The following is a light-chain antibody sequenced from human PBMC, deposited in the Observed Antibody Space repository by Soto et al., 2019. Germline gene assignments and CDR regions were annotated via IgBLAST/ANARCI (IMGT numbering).Light chain of an antibody. V-gene: IGKV3-20*01. CDR3: QQYGSSGT. CDR2: ATS. J-gene: IGKJ1*01. CDR1: QTVNSDF. Sequence: EIVLTQSPGTLSLSPGETATLSCRASQTVNSDFLAWFQQRPGQAPRLLIFATSRRATDIPDRFSGSGSGTDFTLTISRLEPEDFAVYYCQQYGSSGTFGQGTKVDI.